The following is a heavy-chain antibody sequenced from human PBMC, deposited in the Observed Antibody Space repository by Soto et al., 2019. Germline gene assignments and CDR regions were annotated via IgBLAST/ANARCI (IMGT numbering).Heavy chain of an antibody. Sequence: XESLSVPLSVSCGSISSSHWWSWVRQPPGKGLEWIGEIYHSGSTNYNPSLKSRVTISVDKSKNQFSLKLSSVTAADTAVYYCARAKSYDSSGYYGYFDDWGQGTLVTVSS. CDR2: IYHSGST. D-gene: IGHD3-22*01. J-gene: IGHJ4*02. CDR3: ARAKSYDSSGYYGYFDD. CDR1: CGSISSSHW. V-gene: IGHV4-4*02.